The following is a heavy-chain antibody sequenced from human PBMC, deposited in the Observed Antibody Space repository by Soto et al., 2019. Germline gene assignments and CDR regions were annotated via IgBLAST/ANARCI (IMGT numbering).Heavy chain of an antibody. D-gene: IGHD6-13*01. CDR2: INPLPTSGST. J-gene: IGHJ4*02. Sequence: ASVKVSCKASGYIFTNYYIHWVRQAPGQGLEWMAIINPLPTSGSTNNAQKFQGRVTVTRDTSTSTVYLELSSLRSDDTAVYYCASDLAAAAYWGQGTLVTVSS. CDR3: ASDLAAAAY. CDR1: GYIFTNYY. V-gene: IGHV1-46*01.